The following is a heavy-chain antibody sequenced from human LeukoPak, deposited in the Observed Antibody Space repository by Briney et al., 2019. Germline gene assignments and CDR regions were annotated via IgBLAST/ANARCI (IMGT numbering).Heavy chain of an antibody. CDR3: ARDPPDY. J-gene: IGHJ4*02. CDR2: ILNSGTTT. V-gene: IGHV3-48*03. CDR1: GVTFSSYE. Sequence: PGGSLRLSCAASGVTFSSYEMNWVRQAPGKGLEWVSYILNSGTTTYYADSVKGRFTISRDNAKNSLYLQMNSLRAEDTGVYYCARDPPDYWGQGILVTVSS.